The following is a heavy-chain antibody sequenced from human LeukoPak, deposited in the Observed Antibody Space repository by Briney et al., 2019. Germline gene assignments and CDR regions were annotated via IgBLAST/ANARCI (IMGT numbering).Heavy chain of an antibody. Sequence: GGSLRLSCAASGFTFSSYSMNWVRQAPGKGLEWVSSISSSSSYIYYADSVKGRFTISRDNAKNSLYLQMNGLRAEDTAVYYCAREFYYDSSGYAXLILGXXXXXMDVWGQGXTVTVS. CDR3: AREFYYDSSGYAXLILGXXXXXMDV. J-gene: IGHJ6*02. CDR1: GFTFSSYS. D-gene: IGHD3-22*01. CDR2: ISSSSSYI. V-gene: IGHV3-21*01.